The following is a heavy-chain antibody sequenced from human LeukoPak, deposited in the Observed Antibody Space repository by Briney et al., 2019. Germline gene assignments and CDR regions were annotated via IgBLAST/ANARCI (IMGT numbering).Heavy chain of an antibody. CDR3: ARDVCSGGSCYSAFDY. J-gene: IGHJ4*02. CDR2: IIPIFGTA. Sequence: GSSVKVSCKASGGTFSSYAISWVRQAPGQGLEWMGGIIPIFGTANYAQKFQGRVTITADKSTSTAYMELSSLRSEDTAVHYCARDVCSGGSCYSAFDYWGQGTLVTVS. V-gene: IGHV1-69*06. D-gene: IGHD2-15*01. CDR1: GGTFSSYA.